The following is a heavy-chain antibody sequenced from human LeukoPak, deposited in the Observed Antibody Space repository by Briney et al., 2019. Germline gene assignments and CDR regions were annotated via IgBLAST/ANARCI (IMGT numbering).Heavy chain of an antibody. V-gene: IGHV1-69*13. J-gene: IGHJ4*02. D-gene: IGHD3-22*01. CDR1: GGTFSSYA. CDR2: IIPIFGTA. Sequence: ASVKVSCKASGGTFSSYAISWVRQAPGQGLEWMGGIIPIFGTANYAQKFQGRVTITADESTSTAYMELSSLRPEDTAVYYCGNSLGDSSGLIDYWGQGTLVTVSS. CDR3: GNSLGDSSGLIDY.